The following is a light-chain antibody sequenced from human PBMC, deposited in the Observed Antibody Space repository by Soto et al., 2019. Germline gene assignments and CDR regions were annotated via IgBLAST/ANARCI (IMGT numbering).Light chain of an antibody. J-gene: IGLJ3*02. CDR1: GTNIGAAYD. CDR3: QSYDNILSGPL. CDR2: AST. Sequence: QSVLTQPTSVSGAPGQRVTVSCSGSGTNIGAAYDVQWYQHLPGRAPKLLIYASTTRPSGVPDRFSGSRSGSSASLAITGHRTEDADDYSSQSYDNILSGPLFGGGTKLTVL. V-gene: IGLV1-40*01.